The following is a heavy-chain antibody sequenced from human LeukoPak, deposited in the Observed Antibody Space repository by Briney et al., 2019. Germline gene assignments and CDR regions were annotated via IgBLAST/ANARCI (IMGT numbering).Heavy chain of an antibody. Sequence: GGSLRLSCAASGFTFSSYSMNWVRQAPGKGLEWVSSISSSSSCIYYADSVKGRFTISRDNSKNSLYLQMNSLRAEDTAVYYCASLPGAAGPFYGMDVWGQGTTVTVSS. CDR3: ASLPGAAGPFYGMDV. J-gene: IGHJ6*02. CDR1: GFTFSSYS. D-gene: IGHD6-13*01. V-gene: IGHV3-21*01. CDR2: ISSSSSCI.